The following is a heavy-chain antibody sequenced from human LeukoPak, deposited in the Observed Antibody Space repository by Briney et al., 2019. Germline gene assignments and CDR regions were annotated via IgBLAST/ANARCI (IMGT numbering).Heavy chain of an antibody. Sequence: GGSLRLSCAASGFIFSSYAMSWVRQAPGKGLEWVSAISGSGGSTYYADSVKGRFTISRDNSKNTLYLQMNSLRAEDTAVYYCAKARSLYCGGDCRLIDYWGQGTLVTVSS. J-gene: IGHJ4*02. CDR2: ISGSGGST. CDR1: GFIFSSYA. D-gene: IGHD2-21*02. V-gene: IGHV3-23*01. CDR3: AKARSLYCGGDCRLIDY.